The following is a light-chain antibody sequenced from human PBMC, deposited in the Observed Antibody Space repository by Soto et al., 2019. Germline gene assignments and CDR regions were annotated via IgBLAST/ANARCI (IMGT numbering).Light chain of an antibody. CDR2: DAS. Sequence: EIVLAQSPATLSLSPGERATLSCRASESVSSYLAWYQQKPGQAPRLLIYDASNRATGIPARFSGSGSGTDFTLTISSLEPEDFAVYYCQHRSNWPLTFGGGTKVEIK. J-gene: IGKJ4*01. V-gene: IGKV3-11*01. CDR1: ESVSSY. CDR3: QHRSNWPLT.